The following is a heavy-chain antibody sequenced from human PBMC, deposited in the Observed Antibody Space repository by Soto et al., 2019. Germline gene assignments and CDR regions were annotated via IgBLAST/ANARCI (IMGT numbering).Heavy chain of an antibody. CDR1: GFTFSSYS. CDR3: ARERELGYSYGSSYGMDV. J-gene: IGHJ6*02. D-gene: IGHD5-18*01. Sequence: GGSLRLSCAASGFTFSSYSMNWVRQAPGKGLEWVSYISSSSSTIYYADSVKGRFTISRDNAKNSLYLQMNSLRDEDTAVYYCARERELGYSYGSSYGMDVWGQGTTVTVSS. CDR2: ISSSSSTI. V-gene: IGHV3-48*02.